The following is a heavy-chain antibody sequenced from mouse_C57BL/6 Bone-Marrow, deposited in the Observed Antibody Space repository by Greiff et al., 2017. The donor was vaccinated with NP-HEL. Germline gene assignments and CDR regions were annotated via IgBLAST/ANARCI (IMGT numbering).Heavy chain of an antibody. CDR1: GYTFTSYW. V-gene: IGHV1-69*01. J-gene: IGHJ3*01. D-gene: IGHD4-1*01. CDR2: IDPSDSYT. Sequence: QVQLQQPGAELVMPGASVKLSCKASGYTFTSYWMHWVKQRPGQGLEWIGEIDPSDSYTNYNQKFMGKSTLPVAKSSSTAYMQLSSLTSEESAVCYCARNLGGDPAWFAYWGQGTLVTVSA. CDR3: ARNLGGDPAWFAY.